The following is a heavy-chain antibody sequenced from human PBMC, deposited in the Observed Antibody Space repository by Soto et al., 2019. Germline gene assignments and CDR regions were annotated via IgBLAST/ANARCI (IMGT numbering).Heavy chain of an antibody. CDR2: INHSGST. Sequence: PSETLSLTCAVYGGSFSGYYWSWIRQPPGKGLEWIGEINHSGSTNYNPSLKSRVTISVDTSKNQFSLKLSSVTAADTAVYYCARVKTLRAARRVNWFDPWGQGTLVTVSS. D-gene: IGHD6-6*01. CDR3: ARVKTLRAARRVNWFDP. J-gene: IGHJ5*02. CDR1: GGSFSGYY. V-gene: IGHV4-34*01.